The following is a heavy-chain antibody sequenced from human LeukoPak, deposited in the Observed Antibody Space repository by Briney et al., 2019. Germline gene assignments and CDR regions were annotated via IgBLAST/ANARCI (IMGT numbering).Heavy chain of an antibody. D-gene: IGHD6-25*01. Sequence: GALRLSCAASGFTFSSYAMHWVRQAPGKGLEWVAVISYDGSNKYYADSVKGRFTISRDNSKNALYLQMNSLRAEDTAVYYCATNQNGYSSGSVNNWFDPWGQGTLVTVPS. CDR2: ISYDGSNK. CDR3: ATNQNGYSSGSVNNWFDP. V-gene: IGHV3-30-3*01. J-gene: IGHJ5*02. CDR1: GFTFSSYA.